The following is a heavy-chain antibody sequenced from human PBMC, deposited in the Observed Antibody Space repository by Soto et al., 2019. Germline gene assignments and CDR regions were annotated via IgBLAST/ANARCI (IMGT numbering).Heavy chain of an antibody. CDR2: IYYSGST. CDR3: ATYPPTASISRVSKWALDI. D-gene: IGHD3-9*01. J-gene: IGHJ3*02. V-gene: IGHV4-31*03. Sequence: SETLSLTCTVSGGSISSGVYYWSWVRQHPGKGLEWIGYIYYSGSTYYNPSLKSRVTISVDTSKNQFSLKLSSVTAADTAVYYCATYPPTASISRVSKWALDIWGQGTMVTVSS. CDR1: GGSISSGVYY.